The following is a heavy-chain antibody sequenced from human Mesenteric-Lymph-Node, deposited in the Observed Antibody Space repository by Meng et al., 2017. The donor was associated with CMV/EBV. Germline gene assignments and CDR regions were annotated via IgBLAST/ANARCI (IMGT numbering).Heavy chain of an antibody. CDR2: IYSGGST. D-gene: IGHD6-13*01. V-gene: IGHV3-66*02. J-gene: IGHJ3*02. Sequence: GESLKISCAASGFTVSSNYMSWVRQAPGKGLEWVSVIYSGGSTYYADSVKGRFTISSDNSKNTLYLQMNSLRPDDTAVYYCAKDVVIAGNDAFDIWGRGTTVTVSS. CDR3: AKDVVIAGNDAFDI. CDR1: GFTVSSNY.